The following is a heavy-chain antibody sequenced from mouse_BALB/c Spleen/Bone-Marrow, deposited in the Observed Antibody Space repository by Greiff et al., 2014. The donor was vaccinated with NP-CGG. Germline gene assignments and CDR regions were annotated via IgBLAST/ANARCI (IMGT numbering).Heavy chain of an antibody. V-gene: IGHV1-18*01. CDR3: ARFNYMYGFDY. CDR1: GYTFTDYN. D-gene: IGHD2-14*01. J-gene: IGHJ2*01. CDR2: INPNNGGT. Sequence: EVQLVESGPELVKPGASVKIPCKASGYTFTDYNMDWVKQSHGKSLEWIGDINPNNGGTIYNQKFKGKATLTVDKSSSTAYMELRKLTSDDSGVYYCARFNYMYGFDYWGQGTTLTVSS.